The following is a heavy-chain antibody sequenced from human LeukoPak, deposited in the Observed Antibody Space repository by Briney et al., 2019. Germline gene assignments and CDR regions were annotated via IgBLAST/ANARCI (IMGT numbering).Heavy chain of an antibody. CDR2: IYYSGST. D-gene: IGHD4-11*01. CDR3: ARGADYDVFDI. CDR1: GGSIGSYY. V-gene: IGHV4-59*08. J-gene: IGHJ3*02. Sequence: PSETLSLTCTVSGGSIGSYYWSWIRQPPGKGLEWIGYIYYSGSTNYNPSLKSRVTISVDTSKNQFSLKLSSVTAADTAVYYCARGADYDVFDIWGQGTMVTVSS.